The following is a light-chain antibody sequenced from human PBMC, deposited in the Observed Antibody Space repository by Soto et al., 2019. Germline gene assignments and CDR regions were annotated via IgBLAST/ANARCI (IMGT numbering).Light chain of an antibody. V-gene: IGLV2-14*01. CDR1: SSDVGGYNF. CDR2: EVT. CDR3: CSYTSSTTYV. Sequence: QSVLTQPASVSVSPGQSITISCTGTSSDVGGYNFVSWYQQRPGKAPKFMIFEVTNRPSGISDRFSGSKSGNTASLTISGLQAEDEADYYCCSYTSSTTYVFGTGTKVTVL. J-gene: IGLJ1*01.